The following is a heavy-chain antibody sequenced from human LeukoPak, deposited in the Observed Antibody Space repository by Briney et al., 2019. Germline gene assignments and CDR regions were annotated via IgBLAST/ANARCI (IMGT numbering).Heavy chain of an antibody. V-gene: IGHV3-23*01. CDR1: GFTFSSYA. CDR2: ISGSGGST. J-gene: IGHJ4*02. CDR3: AKDTYYYDSSAPDY. D-gene: IGHD3-22*01. Sequence: GGSLRLSCAASGFTFSSYAMSWVRQAPGKGLEWVSAISGSGGSTYYADSVKGRFTISRDNSKNTLYLQMNSLRAEDTAVYYCAKDTYYYDSSAPDYWGQGTLVTVSS.